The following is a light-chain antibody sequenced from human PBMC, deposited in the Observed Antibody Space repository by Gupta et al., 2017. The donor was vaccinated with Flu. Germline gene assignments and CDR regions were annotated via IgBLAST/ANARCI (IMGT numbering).Light chain of an antibody. J-gene: IGKJ1*01. CDR3: MQALQTWT. CDR1: QSLLHSNGYNY. Sequence: DIVMTQSPLSLPVTPGGPASISCRSSQSLLHSNGYNYLDWYLQKPGQSPQLLIYWGSNRAYGVPDRFSGSGSGTDFTLKSSRGEAEDVGVYYCMQALQTWTFGQGTKVEIK. CDR2: WGS. V-gene: IGKV2-28*01.